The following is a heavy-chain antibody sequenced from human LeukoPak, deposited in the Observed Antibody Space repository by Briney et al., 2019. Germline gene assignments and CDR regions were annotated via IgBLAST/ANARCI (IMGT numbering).Heavy chain of an antibody. Sequence: GGSLRLSCAASGFTFSDYGMHWVRQAPGQGLEWMGWINPNSGGTNYAQKFQGRVTMTRDTSISTAYMELSRLRSDDTAVYYCVSSGYVRNNWFDPWGQGTLVTVS. CDR2: INPNSGGT. CDR3: VSSGYVRNNWFDP. V-gene: IGHV1-2*02. CDR1: GFTFSDYG. D-gene: IGHD5-12*01. J-gene: IGHJ5*02.